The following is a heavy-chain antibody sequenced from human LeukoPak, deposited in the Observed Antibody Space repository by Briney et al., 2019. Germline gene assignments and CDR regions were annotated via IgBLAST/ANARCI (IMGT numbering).Heavy chain of an antibody. D-gene: IGHD6-13*01. V-gene: IGHV3-33*01. J-gene: IGHJ4*02. CDR3: ARGNVVAAAGDY. CDR2: IWYDGSNK. CDR1: GFTFSSYG. Sequence: GGSLRLSWAAAGFTFSSYGMHWVRQAPGKGLEWGAVIWYDGSNKYYADSVKGRFTISRDNSKNTLYLQMNSLRAEDTAVYYCARGNVVAAAGDYWGQGTLVTVSS.